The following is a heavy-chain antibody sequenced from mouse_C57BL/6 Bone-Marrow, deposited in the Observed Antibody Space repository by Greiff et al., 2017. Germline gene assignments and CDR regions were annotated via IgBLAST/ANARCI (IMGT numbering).Heavy chain of an antibody. CDR3: ATYSNYVAWFAY. Sequence: QVQLQQPGAELVQPGASVKLSCKASGYTFTSYWMHWVKQRPGRGLEWIGRIDPNSGGTKYNEKFKSKATLTVDKPSSTAYMQLSSLTSEDSAVYYCATYSNYVAWFAYWGQGALVTVSA. CDR2: IDPNSGGT. J-gene: IGHJ3*01. V-gene: IGHV1-72*01. CDR1: GYTFTSYW. D-gene: IGHD2-5*01.